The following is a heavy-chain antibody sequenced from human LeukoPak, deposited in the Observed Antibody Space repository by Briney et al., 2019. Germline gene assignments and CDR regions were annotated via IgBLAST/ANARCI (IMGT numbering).Heavy chain of an antibody. CDR2: ISSMSSYM. CDR1: GFTYSSYS. D-gene: IGHD2-8*01. J-gene: IGHJ6*03. Sequence: GGSLRLSCAASGFTYSSYSMHWVRQAPPKGLEWGSSISSMSSYMYYADSVKSILPISRDNANNSLYLKMNSLRAEDPAVYYCARDMYFPVEYYYYYMDVWGKGTTFTVSS. CDR3: ARDMYFPVEYYYYYMDV. V-gene: IGHV3-21*01.